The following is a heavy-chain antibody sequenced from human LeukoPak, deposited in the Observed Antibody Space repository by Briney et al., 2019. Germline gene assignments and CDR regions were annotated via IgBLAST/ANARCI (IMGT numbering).Heavy chain of an antibody. CDR3: ARDLERYFDWLPSS. CDR1: GYTFTSYD. Sequence: ASVKVSCKASGYTFTSYDINWVRQATGQGLEWMGWMNPNSGNTGYAQKFQGRVTMTRNTSISTAYMELSSLRSEDTAVYYCARDLERYFDWLPSSWGQGTLVTVSS. CDR2: MNPNSGNT. J-gene: IGHJ4*02. V-gene: IGHV1-8*01. D-gene: IGHD3-9*01.